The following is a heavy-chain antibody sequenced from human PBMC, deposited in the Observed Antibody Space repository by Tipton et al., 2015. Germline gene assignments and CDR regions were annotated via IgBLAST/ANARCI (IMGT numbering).Heavy chain of an antibody. CDR3: ARGHYVSRMDV. Sequence: TLSLTCTVSGGSVSSGSYYWSWIRQPPGKGLEWIGYISFSDTTHYNPSLKSRITISLNTSKNQFSLKLSPVTAADTAVYYCARGHYVSRMDVWGQGTTVTVSS. CDR1: GGSVSSGSYY. V-gene: IGHV4-61*01. J-gene: IGHJ6*02. D-gene: IGHD3-10*01. CDR2: ISFSDTT.